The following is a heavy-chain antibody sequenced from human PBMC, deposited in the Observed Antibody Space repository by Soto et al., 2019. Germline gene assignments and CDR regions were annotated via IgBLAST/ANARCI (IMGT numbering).Heavy chain of an antibody. Sequence: ASVKVSCKASGYTFTSYGISWVRQAPGQGLEWMGWISAYNGNTNYAQKLQGRVTMTTDTSTSTAYMELRSLRSDDTAVYYCARESQRYDFWSGYYPNWFAPWGQGTLVTVSS. CDR2: ISAYNGNT. CDR1: GYTFTSYG. D-gene: IGHD3-3*01. V-gene: IGHV1-18*01. J-gene: IGHJ5*02. CDR3: ARESQRYDFWSGYYPNWFAP.